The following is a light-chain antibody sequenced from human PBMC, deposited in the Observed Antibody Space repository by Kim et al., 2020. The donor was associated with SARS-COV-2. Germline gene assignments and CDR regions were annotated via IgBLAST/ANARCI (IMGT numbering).Light chain of an antibody. CDR2: DVS. CDR1: SSDVGGYNY. J-gene: IGLJ2*01. V-gene: IGLV2-14*03. Sequence: GQSITISCTGTSSDVGGYNYVSWYQQHPGEVPKLMIYDVSKRPSGVSNRFSGSKSGNTASLTISGLQTEDEADYYCSSYTSSKTLVFGGGTKLTVL. CDR3: SSYTSSKTLV.